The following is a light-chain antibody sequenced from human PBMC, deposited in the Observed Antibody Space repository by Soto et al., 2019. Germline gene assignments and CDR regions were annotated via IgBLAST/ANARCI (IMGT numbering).Light chain of an antibody. CDR1: SWHSSYA. CDR2: LKNDGSH. CDR3: QTWGTGFQV. Sequence: QLVLTQSPSASASLGASVRLTCTLSSWHSSYAIAWHQKQPGKSPRYLMDLKNDGSHTKGDGIPDRFSGSSSGAERSLIISSLQSEDEADYYCQTWGTGFQVFGGGTKLTVL. J-gene: IGLJ2*01. V-gene: IGLV4-69*01.